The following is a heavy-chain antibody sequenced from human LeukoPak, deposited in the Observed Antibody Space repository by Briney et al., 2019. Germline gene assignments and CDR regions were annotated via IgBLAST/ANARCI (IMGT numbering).Heavy chain of an antibody. CDR3: ARDLSIAAAGYSPGD. J-gene: IGHJ4*02. CDR1: GYTFTSYD. CDR2: INTNTGNP. Sequence: GASVKVSCKTSGYTFTSYDLNWVRQATGQGLEWMGWINTNTGNPTYAQGFTGRFVFSLDTSVSTAYLQISSLKAEDTAVYYCARDLSIAAAGYSPGDWGQGTLGTVSS. D-gene: IGHD6-13*01. V-gene: IGHV7-4-1*02.